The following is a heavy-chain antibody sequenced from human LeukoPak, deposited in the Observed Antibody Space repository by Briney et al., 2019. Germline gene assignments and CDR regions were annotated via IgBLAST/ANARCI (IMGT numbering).Heavy chain of an antibody. CDR3: ARSIESSNPPYYYFYMDV. CDR2: ISSSGKTM. V-gene: IGHV3-11*01. J-gene: IGHJ6*03. Sequence: PGGSLRLSCAASGFTFSDYYMSWIRQAPGKGLEWLSYISSSGKTMSYADSVKGRFTISRDNAKNSLYLQLNSLRAEDTAVYCCARSIESSNPPYYYFYMDVWGKGTTVTVSS. CDR1: GFTFSDYY. D-gene: IGHD6-6*01.